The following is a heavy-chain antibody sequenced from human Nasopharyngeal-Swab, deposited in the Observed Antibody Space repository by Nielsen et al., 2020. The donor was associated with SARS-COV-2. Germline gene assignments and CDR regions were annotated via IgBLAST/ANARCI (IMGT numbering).Heavy chain of an antibody. Sequence: LSLTCAASGFTFSSYGMHWVRQAPGKGLEWVAVIWYDGSNKYYADSVKGRFTISRDNSKNTLYLQMNSLRAEDTAVYYCAREDYDYVWGSYRYRDNWFDPWGQGTLVTVSS. CDR3: AREDYDYVWGSYRYRDNWFDP. D-gene: IGHD3-16*02. CDR1: GFTFSSYG. CDR2: IWYDGSNK. V-gene: IGHV3-33*01. J-gene: IGHJ5*02.